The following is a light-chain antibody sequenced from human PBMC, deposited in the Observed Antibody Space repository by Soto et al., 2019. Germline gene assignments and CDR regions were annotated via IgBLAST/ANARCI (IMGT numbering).Light chain of an antibody. CDR1: QGISSW. CDR2: DAS. J-gene: IGKJ1*01. CDR3: QQYNRYSLT. Sequence: DIQMTQSPSSVSASVGDRVTITCRASQGISSWLAWYQQKPGKAPKLLIYDASSLEGGVPSRFSGSGAGTEVTLTSSSRQHDVFATYYCQQYNRYSLTFGQGTKVDIK. V-gene: IGKV1-5*01.